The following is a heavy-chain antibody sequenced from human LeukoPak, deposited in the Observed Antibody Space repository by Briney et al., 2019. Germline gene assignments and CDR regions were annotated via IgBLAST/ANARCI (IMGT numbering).Heavy chain of an antibody. CDR1: GGTFSSYA. CDR3: ARVGSGEGAAVP. V-gene: IGHV1-69*13. D-gene: IGHD1-26*01. CDR2: IIPIFGTA. Sequence: GASVKVSCKASGGTFSSYAISWVRQAPGQGLEWMGGIIPIFGTANYAQKFQGRVTITADESTSTAYMELSSLRSEDTAVYYCARVGSGEGAAVPWGQGTMVTVSS. J-gene: IGHJ3*01.